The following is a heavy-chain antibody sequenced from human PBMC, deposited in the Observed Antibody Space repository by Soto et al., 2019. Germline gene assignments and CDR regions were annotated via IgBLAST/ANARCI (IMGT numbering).Heavy chain of an antibody. CDR3: ARLVVVAPVANV. CDR1: GGSVSYNSYY. D-gene: IGHD2-21*01. CDR2: IFYTGTT. J-gene: IGHJ4*02. V-gene: IGHV4-39*01. Sequence: SETLSLTCVVSGGSVSYNSYYWGWIRQPPGKGLEWVGGIFYTGTTYYNPSLKDRLSISVDTSKNSFSLNLTSVTAADTAVYFCARLVVVAPVANVWGQGALVTV.